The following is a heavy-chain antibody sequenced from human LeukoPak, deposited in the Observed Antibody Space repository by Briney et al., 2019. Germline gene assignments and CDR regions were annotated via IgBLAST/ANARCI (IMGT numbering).Heavy chain of an antibody. V-gene: IGHV1-18*01. Sequence: GESLKISCKASGYTFTSYGISWVRQAPGQGLEWMGWISAYNGNTNYAQKLQGRVTMTTDTSTSTAYMELRSLRSDDTAVYYCARDGYYYDSSGYFFQHWGQGTLVTVSS. J-gene: IGHJ1*01. CDR2: ISAYNGNT. D-gene: IGHD3-22*01. CDR3: ARDGYYYDSSGYFFQH. CDR1: GYTFTSYG.